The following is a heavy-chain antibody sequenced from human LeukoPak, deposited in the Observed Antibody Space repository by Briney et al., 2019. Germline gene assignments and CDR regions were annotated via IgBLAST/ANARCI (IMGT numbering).Heavy chain of an antibody. V-gene: IGHV1-2*02. Sequence: ASVKVSCKASGYTFTGYYMHWVRQAPGQGLEWMGWINPNNGDTNYAQKFQGRVIMTRDTSISTAYMELSRLRSDDTAVYYCAREQWELRDFDLWGRGTLVTVSS. CDR3: AREQWELRDFDL. D-gene: IGHD1-26*01. CDR1: GYTFTGYY. J-gene: IGHJ2*01. CDR2: INPNNGDT.